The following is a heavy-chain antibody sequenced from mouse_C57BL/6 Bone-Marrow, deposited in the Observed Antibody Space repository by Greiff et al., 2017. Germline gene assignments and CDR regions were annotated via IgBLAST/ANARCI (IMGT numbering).Heavy chain of an antibody. CDR3: ARGDDYALDY. D-gene: IGHD2-4*01. J-gene: IGHJ2*01. Sequence: QVQLQQPGAELVKPGASVKLSCKASGYTFTSYWMQWVKQRPGQGLEWIGEIDPSDSYTNYNQKFKGKATLTVDTSSCTAYMQLSSLTSEDSAVYYCARGDDYALDYWGQGTTLTVSS. CDR1: GYTFTSYW. V-gene: IGHV1-50*01. CDR2: IDPSDSYT.